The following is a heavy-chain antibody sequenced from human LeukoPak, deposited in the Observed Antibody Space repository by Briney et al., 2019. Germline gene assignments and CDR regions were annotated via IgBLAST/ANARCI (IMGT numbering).Heavy chain of an antibody. D-gene: IGHD3-16*01. J-gene: IGHJ4*02. V-gene: IGHV4-59*01. CDR1: GGSISSYY. CDR3: ARGPLSLFDY. Sequence: PSETLSLTCTVSGGSISSYYWSWIRQPPGKGLEWIGYIYYSGSTNYNPSLKSRVTISVDTSKNQFSLKLSSVTAADTAVYYCARGPLSLFDYWGQGTLITVSS. CDR2: IYYSGST.